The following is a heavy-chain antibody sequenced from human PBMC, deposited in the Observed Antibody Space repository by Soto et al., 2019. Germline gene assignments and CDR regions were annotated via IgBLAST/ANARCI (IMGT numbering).Heavy chain of an antibody. CDR1: GGSFSGYY. CDR3: ARGRYCISTSCYYGMDV. CDR2: INHSGST. D-gene: IGHD2-2*01. J-gene: IGHJ6*02. V-gene: IGHV4-34*01. Sequence: SETLSLTCAVYGGSFSGYYWTWIRQPPGTGLEWIGEINHSGSTNYNPSLKSRVTISVDTSKNQFSLKLTSVTAADTAVYYCARGRYCISTSCYYGMDVRGQGTTVTVSS.